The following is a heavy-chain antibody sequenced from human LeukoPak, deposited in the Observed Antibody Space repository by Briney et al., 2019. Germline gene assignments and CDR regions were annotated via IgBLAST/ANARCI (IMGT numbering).Heavy chain of an antibody. J-gene: IGHJ4*02. V-gene: IGHV4-59*08. CDR3: ARRGEL. D-gene: IGHD1-26*01. CDR1: GGSISRYY. CDR2: IYYSGST. Sequence: SETLSLTCTVSGGSISRYYWSWVRQPPGKGLEWIGYIYYSGSTNYNPSLKSRVTISLDTSKNQFSLKLNSVTAADTAVYYCARRGELWGQGTLVTVSS.